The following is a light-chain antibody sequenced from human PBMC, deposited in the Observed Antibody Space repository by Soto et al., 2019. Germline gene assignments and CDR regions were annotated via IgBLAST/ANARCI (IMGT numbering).Light chain of an antibody. Sequence: DIQMTQSPSSLSASVGDRVTXXXXASQSISSYLNWYQQKPGKAPKLLIYAASTLQSGVPSRFSGSGSGTDFTLTISCLQSEDFATYYCQQYYSYSWTFGQGTKVDIK. CDR1: QSISSY. V-gene: IGKV1-39*01. J-gene: IGKJ1*01. CDR3: QQYYSYSWT. CDR2: AAS.